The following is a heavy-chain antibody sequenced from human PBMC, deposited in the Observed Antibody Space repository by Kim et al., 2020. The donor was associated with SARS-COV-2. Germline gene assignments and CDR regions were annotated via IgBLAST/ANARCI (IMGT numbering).Heavy chain of an antibody. J-gene: IGHJ6*03. CDR2: INHSGST. CDR3: ARGTRQWLVRGPYYYDMDV. V-gene: IGHV4-34*01. CDR1: GGSFSGYY. D-gene: IGHD6-19*01. Sequence: SETLSLTCAVYGGSFSGYYWSWIRQPTGKGLEWIGEINHSGSTNYKPSLKSRVTISVDTSKNHFSLKLSSVTAADTAVYYCARGTRQWLVRGPYYYDMDVWRKGTTVTVPS.